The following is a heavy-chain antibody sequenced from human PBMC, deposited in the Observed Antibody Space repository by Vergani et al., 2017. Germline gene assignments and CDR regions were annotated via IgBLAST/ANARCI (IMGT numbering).Heavy chain of an antibody. Sequence: QVQLQESGPGLVKPSETLSLTCTVSGGSINNYYWSWIRQSPGKGLEWIGYIYSTGSTNYNPSLNSRVTMSVDTSKNQFSLKLSSVTAADTAVYYCTRHWAVVAANNWFDPWGQGTLVTVSS. D-gene: IGHD2-15*01. CDR3: TRHWAVVAANNWFDP. J-gene: IGHJ5*02. CDR2: IYSTGST. V-gene: IGHV4-59*08. CDR1: GGSINNYY.